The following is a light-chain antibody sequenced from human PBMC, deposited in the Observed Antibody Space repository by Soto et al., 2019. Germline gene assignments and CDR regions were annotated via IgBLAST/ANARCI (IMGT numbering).Light chain of an antibody. CDR3: MQGTHWAYR. J-gene: IGKJ2*03. V-gene: IGKV2-30*01. CDR1: QSLVYSDGNSY. CDR2: KAF. Sequence: DVVMTQSPLSLPVTLGQPASISCRSSQSLVYSDGNSYLSWIQQRPGQSPRLLIYKAFNRHSGVPEKFGGGVSGTYLRQKISGVDAEGVVVYYCMQGTHWAYRVGQGTKLELK.